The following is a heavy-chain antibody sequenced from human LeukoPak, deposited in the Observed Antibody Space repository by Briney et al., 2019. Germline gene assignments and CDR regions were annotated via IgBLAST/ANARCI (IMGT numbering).Heavy chain of an antibody. CDR3: ARDKSNKGHDC. CDR1: GFTFSSYG. CDR2: VSNGGSSSI. J-gene: IGHJ4*02. V-gene: IGHV3-48*04. Sequence: SGGSLRLSCAASGFTFSSYGMHWVRQAPGKGLEWVSYVSNGGSSSILYADSVKGRFTVFRDYAKNSLYLQMNSLRADDTGVYYCARDKSNKGHDCWGQGTLVTVSS.